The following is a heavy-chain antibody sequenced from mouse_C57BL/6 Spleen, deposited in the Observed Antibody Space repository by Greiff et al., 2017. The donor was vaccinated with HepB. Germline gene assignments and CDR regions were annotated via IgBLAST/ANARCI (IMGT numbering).Heavy chain of an antibody. CDR3: ARYDDSSPGGFDV. V-gene: IGHV1-7*01. Sequence: QVQLQQSGAELAKPGASVKLSCKASGYTFTSYWMHWVKQRPGQGLEWIGYINPSSGYTKYNQKFKDKATLTADKSSSTAYMQLSSLTYEDSAVYYCARYDDSSPGGFDVWGTGTTVTVSS. D-gene: IGHD1-1*01. CDR1: GYTFTSYW. J-gene: IGHJ1*03. CDR2: INPSSGYT.